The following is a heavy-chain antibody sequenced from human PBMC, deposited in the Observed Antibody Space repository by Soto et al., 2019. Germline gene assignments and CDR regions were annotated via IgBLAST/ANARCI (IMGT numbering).Heavy chain of an antibody. CDR3: ARYRIGYCVSTTCYSGIDV. V-gene: IGHV3-72*01. J-gene: IGHJ6*02. D-gene: IGHD2-2*02. Sequence: PGGSLRLSCAASGFIFSDHYMDWVRQAPGKGLAWVGRTRNKVNSYTTEYAASVKGRFTISRDDSKNSLYLQMNSLTTEYTAGYYCARYRIGYCVSTTCYSGIDVWGQGTTVTVSS. CDR2: TRNKVNSYTT. CDR1: GFIFSDHY.